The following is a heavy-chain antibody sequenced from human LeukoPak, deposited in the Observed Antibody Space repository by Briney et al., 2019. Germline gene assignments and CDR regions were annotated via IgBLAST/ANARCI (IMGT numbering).Heavy chain of an antibody. J-gene: IGHJ4*02. D-gene: IGHD4-23*01. CDR3: ARELGGNLNY. CDR1: GFTFSHNW. Sequence: GGSLRLSCAASGFTFSHNWMSWVRQAPGKGLEWVVSVKQDGSEKHYVDSVKGRFTISRDNAKNSLYLQMNSLRGEDTAVYYCARELGGNLNYWGQGVLVTVSS. V-gene: IGHV3-7*04. CDR2: VKQDGSEK.